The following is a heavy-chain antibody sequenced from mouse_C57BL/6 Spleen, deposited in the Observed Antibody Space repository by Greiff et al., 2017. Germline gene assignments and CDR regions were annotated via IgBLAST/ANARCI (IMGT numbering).Heavy chain of an antibody. Sequence: QVQLQQSGAELVRPGASVTLSCKASGYTFTDYEMHWVKQTPVHGLEWIGAIDPETGGTAYNQKFKGKAILTADKSSSTAYMELRSLTSEDSAVYYFTRSYYGPHFDYWGQGTTLTVSS. CDR2: IDPETGGT. CDR1: GYTFTDYE. D-gene: IGHD2-10*01. CDR3: TRSYYGPHFDY. J-gene: IGHJ2*01. V-gene: IGHV1-15*01.